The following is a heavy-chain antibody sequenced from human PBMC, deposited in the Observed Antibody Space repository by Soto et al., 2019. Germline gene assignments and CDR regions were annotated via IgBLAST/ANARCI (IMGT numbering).Heavy chain of an antibody. Sequence: ASETLSPPCTVSGGSLSSYYWRLIRQPPGKGLEWIGYIYYSGSTNYNPSLKSRVTISVDTSKNQFSLKLSSVTAADTAVYYCARVPLVYDSSGFDAFDIWGQGTMVTVSS. CDR2: IYYSGST. J-gene: IGHJ3*02. CDR1: GGSLSSYY. V-gene: IGHV4-59*01. CDR3: ARVPLVYDSSGFDAFDI. D-gene: IGHD3-22*01.